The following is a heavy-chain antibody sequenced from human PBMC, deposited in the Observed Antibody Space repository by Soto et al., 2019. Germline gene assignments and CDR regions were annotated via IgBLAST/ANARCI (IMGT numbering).Heavy chain of an antibody. CDR2: INGDGTTT. J-gene: IGHJ4*02. V-gene: IGHV3-74*01. D-gene: IGHD2-15*01. CDR1: GFTFSGYW. Sequence: EAQLVESGGGLVQPGGSLRLSCAASGFTFSGYWMHWVRQAPERGLVWVSRINGDGTTTHYADSVKVRFTISRDNAKNTLYLQMDSLRAEDPAVYSCVRSRDGYNLVADYWGQGTRVTVSS. CDR3: VRSRDGYNLVADY.